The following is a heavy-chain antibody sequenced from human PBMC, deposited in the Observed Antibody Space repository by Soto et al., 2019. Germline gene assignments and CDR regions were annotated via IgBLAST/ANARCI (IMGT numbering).Heavy chain of an antibody. V-gene: IGHV4-39*07. CDR3: AGKYYDYIWGSYRLGLKFDI. CDR1: GGSISSSRYY. D-gene: IGHD3-16*02. J-gene: IGHJ3*02. Sequence: SETLSLTCTVSGGSISSSRYYWGWIRQPPGKGLEWIGSINHSGSTNYNPSLKSRVTISVDTSKNQFSLKLSSVTAADTAVYYCAGKYYDYIWGSYRLGLKFDIWGQGTMVTVSS. CDR2: INHSGST.